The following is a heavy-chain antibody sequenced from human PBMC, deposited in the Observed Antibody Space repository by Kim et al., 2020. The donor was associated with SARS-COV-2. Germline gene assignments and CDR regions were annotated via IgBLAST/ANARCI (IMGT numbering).Heavy chain of an antibody. CDR2: ISGGDQRK. CDR1: GFTFRRYA. Sequence: GESLRLSCAASGFTFRRYAMTWVRQTPGKGLEWVSGISGGDQRKYYADSVKGRFTISRDDSGNMLHLDMGNLRVDDTAIYYCAKDWSMAVGGIDSWGQGT. J-gene: IGHJ4*02. D-gene: IGHD6-19*01. V-gene: IGHV3-23*01. CDR3: AKDWSMAVGGIDS.